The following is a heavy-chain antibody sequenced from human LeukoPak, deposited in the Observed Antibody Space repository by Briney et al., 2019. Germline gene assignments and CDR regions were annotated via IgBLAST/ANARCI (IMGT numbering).Heavy chain of an antibody. D-gene: IGHD3-22*01. J-gene: IGHJ4*02. CDR3: ARYYYDSSGYYSGFDY. CDR1: GYTFTSYY. V-gene: IGHV1-46*03. Sequence: ASVKVSCKASGYTFTSYYMHWVRQAPGQGLEWMGIINPSGGSTSYAQTFQGRVTMTRDTSTSTVYMELSSLRSEDTAVYYCARYYYDSSGYYSGFDYWGQGTLVTVST. CDR2: INPSGGST.